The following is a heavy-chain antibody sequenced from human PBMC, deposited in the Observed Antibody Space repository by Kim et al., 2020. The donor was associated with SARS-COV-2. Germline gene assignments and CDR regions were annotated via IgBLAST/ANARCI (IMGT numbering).Heavy chain of an antibody. J-gene: IGHJ6*02. Sequence: ASVKVSCKVSGYTLTDLSMHWVRQAPGKGLEWMGGFDPEDGETIYAQKFQGKVNMTEDTSTDTAYMELSSLRSEDTAVYYCATGIAASGYYYYYGMDVWGQGTTVTVSS. CDR2: FDPEDGET. D-gene: IGHD6-13*01. V-gene: IGHV1-24*01. CDR1: GYTLTDLS. CDR3: ATGIAASGYYYYYGMDV.